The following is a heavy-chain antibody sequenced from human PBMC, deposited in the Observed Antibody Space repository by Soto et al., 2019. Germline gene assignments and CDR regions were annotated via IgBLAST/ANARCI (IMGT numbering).Heavy chain of an antibody. CDR3: EKGGRQWLVTSDFNY. J-gene: IGHJ4*02. Sequence: VQLVESGGGVVQPGRSLRLSCAASGFTFSDYAMHWVRQAPGKGLEWVAVVSHDGRNTHYADSVKGRFTISRDSSKNTVSLEMASLRAEDTAVYYCEKGGRQWLVTSDFNYWGQGALVTVSS. D-gene: IGHD6-19*01. V-gene: IGHV3-30*18. CDR1: GFTFSDYA. CDR2: VSHDGRNT.